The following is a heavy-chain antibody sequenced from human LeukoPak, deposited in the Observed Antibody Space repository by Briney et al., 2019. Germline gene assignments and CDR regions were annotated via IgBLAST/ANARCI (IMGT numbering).Heavy chain of an antibody. CDR1: GYTFTGYY. V-gene: IGHV1-2*02. D-gene: IGHD1-26*01. Sequence: ASVKVSCKASGYTFTGYYMHWVRQAPGQGLEWMGWINPNSGGTNYAQKFQGRVTMTRDTSISTAYMELSRLRSDDTAVYYCAREDSGSYLPPIGYWGQGTLVTVSS. CDR2: INPNSGGT. CDR3: AREDSGSYLPPIGY. J-gene: IGHJ4*02.